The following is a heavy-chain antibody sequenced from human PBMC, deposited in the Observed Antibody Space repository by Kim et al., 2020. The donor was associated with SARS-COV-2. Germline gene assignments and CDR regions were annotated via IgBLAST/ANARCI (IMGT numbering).Heavy chain of an antibody. CDR2: GDST. Sequence: GDSTSYADSVKGRFTISRDNSRNNLYLQMNSLGDEDTAVYYCATALTSGPHWGQGTLVTVSS. V-gene: IGHV3-23*01. CDR3: ATALTSGPH. D-gene: IGHD3-10*01. J-gene: IGHJ4*02.